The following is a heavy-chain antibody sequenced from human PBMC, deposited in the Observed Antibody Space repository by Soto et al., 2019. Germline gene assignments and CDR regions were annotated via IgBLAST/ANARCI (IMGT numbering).Heavy chain of an antibody. J-gene: IGHJ3*02. CDR1: GFSLSNYW. V-gene: IGHV3-7*01. CDR3: ARDRPGSYDGLDI. CDR2: IKQDGSLR. Sequence: EVQLVESGGGLVQPGGSPRLSCTASGFSLSNYWMTWVRQAPGKGLEWVANIKQDGSLRYSIDSVKGRFTISRDDAKNSVYLQMNSLRVEDTAVYYCARDRPGSYDGLDIWGQGTMVTVSS. D-gene: IGHD3-10*01.